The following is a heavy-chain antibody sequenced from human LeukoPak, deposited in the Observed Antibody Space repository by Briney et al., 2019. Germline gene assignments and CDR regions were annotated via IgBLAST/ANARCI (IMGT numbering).Heavy chain of an antibody. Sequence: PGGSLRLSCAASGFTFSNYWMTWLRQAQGKGLEGVANINQDGNDKYYVDSVKGRFTISRDNTKSSVFLQMNSLRAEDTAVYYCAVTRTRGDHWGQGTLVTVSS. D-gene: IGHD3-10*01. J-gene: IGHJ4*02. CDR1: GFTFSNYW. CDR3: AVTRTRGDH. V-gene: IGHV3-7*03. CDR2: INQDGNDK.